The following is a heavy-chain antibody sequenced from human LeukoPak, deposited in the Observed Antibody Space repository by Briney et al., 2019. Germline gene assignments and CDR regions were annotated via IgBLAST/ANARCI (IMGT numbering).Heavy chain of an antibody. CDR2: IYYSGSN. D-gene: IGHD2-2*01. V-gene: IGHV4-30-4*08. CDR3: ASTAAHYYYYYDMDV. Sequence: PSETLSLTCTVSGGSISSGDYYWIRIRPPPGKDLEGSGYIYYSGSNYYNPSLKSRVTISVDTSKNQSSLKLSSVTAADTAVYYCASTAAHYYYYYDMDVWGKGTTVTVSS. CDR1: GGSISSGDYY. J-gene: IGHJ6*03.